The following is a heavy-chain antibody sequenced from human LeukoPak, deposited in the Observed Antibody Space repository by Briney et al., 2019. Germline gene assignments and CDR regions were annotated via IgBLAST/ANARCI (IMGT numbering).Heavy chain of an antibody. J-gene: IGHJ3*02. CDR1: GGTFSSYA. D-gene: IGHD3-9*01. Sequence: SVKVSCKASGGTFSSYAISWVRQAPGQGLEWMGGIIPIFGTANYAQKFQGRVTITADESTSTAYMELSSLRSEDTAVYYCAREQVVERYFDWSHNGGDAFDIWGQGTMVTVSS. CDR3: AREQVVERYFDWSHNGGDAFDI. CDR2: IIPIFGTA. V-gene: IGHV1-69*13.